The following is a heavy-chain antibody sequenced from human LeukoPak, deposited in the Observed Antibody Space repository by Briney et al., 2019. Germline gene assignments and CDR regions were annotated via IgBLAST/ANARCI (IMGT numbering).Heavy chain of an antibody. CDR2: IKEDGSVK. J-gene: IGHJ3*02. Sequence: GGSLRLSCTASGFTFSSYYMNWVRPTPGKGLEWVANIKEDGSVKNYADSVKGRFTVSRDNAERALYLQMNSLRAEDTAVYYCARDRGGRYYDSSGYYDALDIWGQGTVVTVS. V-gene: IGHV3-7*01. CDR3: ARDRGGRYYDSSGYYDALDI. CDR1: GFTFSSYY. D-gene: IGHD3-22*01.